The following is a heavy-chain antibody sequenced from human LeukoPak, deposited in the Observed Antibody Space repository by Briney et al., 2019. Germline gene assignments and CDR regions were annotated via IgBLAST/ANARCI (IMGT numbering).Heavy chain of an antibody. CDR1: GSSLSEFS. D-gene: IGHD5-18*01. V-gene: IGHV1-24*01. CDR2: LDVIDSET. CDR3: AAGRPYSLLDY. J-gene: IGHJ4*02. Sequence: ASVKVSCKVSGSSLSEFSLYWVRQAPGKGLEWMGGLDVIDSETFYAQKFQGRVTTTEDSSTDTAYMELRSLTSDDTALYYCAAGRPYSLLDYWGQGTLVTVSS.